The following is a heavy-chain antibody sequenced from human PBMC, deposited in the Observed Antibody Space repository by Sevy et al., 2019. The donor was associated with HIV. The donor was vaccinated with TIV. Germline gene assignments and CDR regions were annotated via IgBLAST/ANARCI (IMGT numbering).Heavy chain of an antibody. J-gene: IGHJ4*02. CDR2: LNGDRT. Sequence: GGSLRLSCAASGFTFSTYAVRWVRQAPGKGLEWVAALNGDRTYYAGSVKGRFTISRDNPKNTVYLQVNSLRVEDTALYYCVKEETAPYFDCWGQGTLVTVSS. V-gene: IGHV3-23*01. D-gene: IGHD2-21*02. CDR3: VKEETAPYFDC. CDR1: GFTFSTYA.